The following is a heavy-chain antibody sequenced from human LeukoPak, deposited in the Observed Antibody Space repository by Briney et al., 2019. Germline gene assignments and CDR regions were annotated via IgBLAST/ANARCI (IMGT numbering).Heavy chain of an antibody. CDR3: AKDGRLRDYYYYYYMDV. Sequence: GGSLRLSCAASGFTFSSYGMHWVRQAPGKGLEWVEFIRYDGSNKYYADSVKGRFTISRDNSKNTLYLQMNSLRAEDTAVYYCAKDGRLRDYYYYYYMDVWGKGTTVTISS. J-gene: IGHJ6*03. CDR1: GFTFSSYG. V-gene: IGHV3-30*02. D-gene: IGHD4-17*01. CDR2: IRYDGSNK.